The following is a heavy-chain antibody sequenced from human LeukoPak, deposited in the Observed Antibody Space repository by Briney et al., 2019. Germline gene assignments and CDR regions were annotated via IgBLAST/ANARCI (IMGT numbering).Heavy chain of an antibody. D-gene: IGHD3-22*01. CDR1: GGSIINYY. J-gene: IGHJ6*03. V-gene: IGHV4-4*07. CDR3: ARLKYYDSTGYSPGYYIDV. Sequence: SETLTLTCTVSGGSIINYYWSWIRQSAGTGLEWVGRIYITGSTNYNPSLQSRLSMSVDTSKNQFSLRLTSVSAADTAVYYCARLKYYDSTGYSPGYYIDVSGKGITVTVSS. CDR2: IYITGST.